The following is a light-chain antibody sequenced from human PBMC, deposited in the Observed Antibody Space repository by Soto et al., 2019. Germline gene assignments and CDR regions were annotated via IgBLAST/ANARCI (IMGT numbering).Light chain of an antibody. J-gene: IGKJ1*01. CDR2: TAS. Sequence: DIQMTQSPSSLSASVGDRVTLTCRASQSISIYLNWYQQKPGKAPKVLIYTASSLQSGIPSRFSGSGSGTDFTLTINSLQPEDFATYYCQQSHTRWSFGQGTKVDIK. V-gene: IGKV1-39*01. CDR1: QSISIY. CDR3: QQSHTRWS.